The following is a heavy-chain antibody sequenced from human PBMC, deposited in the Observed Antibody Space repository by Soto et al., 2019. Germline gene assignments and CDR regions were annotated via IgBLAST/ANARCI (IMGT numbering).Heavy chain of an antibody. CDR2: IHYSGST. J-gene: IGHJ4*02. Sequence: SETLSLTCTVSGGSISSYYWSWIRQPPGKGLEWIGYIHYSGSTNYNPSLKSRVTISVDTSKNQFSLKLSSVTAADTAVYYCAREYGSGNWFYYWGQGTLVTVSS. CDR3: AREYGSGNWFYY. V-gene: IGHV4-59*01. D-gene: IGHD3-10*01. CDR1: GGSISSYY.